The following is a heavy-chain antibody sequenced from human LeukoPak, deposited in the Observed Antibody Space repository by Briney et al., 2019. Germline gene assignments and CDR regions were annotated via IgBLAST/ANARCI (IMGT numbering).Heavy chain of an antibody. CDR3: AKDQGPSRIAAAGPIDY. D-gene: IGHD6-13*01. J-gene: IGHJ4*02. V-gene: IGHV3-23*01. Sequence: GGSLRLSCAASGFTFSSYAMSWVRQAPGKWLEWVSAISGSGGSTYYADSVKGRFTISRDNSKNTLYLQMNSLRAEDTAVYYCAKDQGPSRIAAAGPIDYWGQGTLVTVSS. CDR1: GFTFSSYA. CDR2: ISGSGGST.